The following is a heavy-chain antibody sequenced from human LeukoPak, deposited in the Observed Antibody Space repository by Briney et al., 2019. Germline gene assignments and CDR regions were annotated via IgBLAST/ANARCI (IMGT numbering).Heavy chain of an antibody. V-gene: IGHV4-39*07. CDR2: IFYSGST. Sequence: SETLSLTCTVSSGSISTSNYYWGWVRQPPGKALEWIGNIFYSGSTYYSPSLKSRVTISLDTSRNQFSLKLSSVTAADTAVYYCARTTEAHSWQTRYYSYYMDVWGKGTTVTVSS. J-gene: IGHJ6*03. D-gene: IGHD6-13*01. CDR1: SGSISTSNYY. CDR3: ARTTEAHSWQTRYYSYYMDV.